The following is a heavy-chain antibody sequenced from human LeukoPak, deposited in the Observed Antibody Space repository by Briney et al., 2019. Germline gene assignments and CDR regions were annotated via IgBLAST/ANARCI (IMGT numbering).Heavy chain of an antibody. CDR3: AGRSPGDGFDI. J-gene: IGHJ3*02. CDR1: GGSISNYY. V-gene: IGHV4-4*07. CDR2: LHTSGST. D-gene: IGHD3-10*01. Sequence: SETLSLTCTVSGGSISNYYWSWIRQPAGKGLEWIGRLHTSGSTNYNPSLESRVAMARDTSKNQFSLKLSSMTAADTAVYFCAGRSPGDGFDIWGQGTMVTVSS.